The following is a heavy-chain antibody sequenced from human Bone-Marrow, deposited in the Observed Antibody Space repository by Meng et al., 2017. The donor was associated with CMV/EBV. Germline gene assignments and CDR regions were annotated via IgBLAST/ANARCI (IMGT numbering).Heavy chain of an antibody. J-gene: IGHJ3*02. CDR2: IYSGGST. CDR3: ARDLGSAFDI. D-gene: IGHD2-15*01. Sequence: GESLKISCAASGFTFSSYAMSWVRQAPGKGLEWVSVIYSGGSTYYADSVKGRFTISRDNSKNTLYLQMNSLRAEDTAVYYCARDLGSAFDIWGQGTMVTVSS. CDR1: GFTFSSYA. V-gene: IGHV3-53*01.